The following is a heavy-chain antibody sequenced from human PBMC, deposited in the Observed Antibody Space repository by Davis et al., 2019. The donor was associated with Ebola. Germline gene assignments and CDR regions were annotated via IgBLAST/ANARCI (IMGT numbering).Heavy chain of an antibody. J-gene: IGHJ4*02. D-gene: IGHD3-22*01. V-gene: IGHV4-59*08. CDR1: GGSISSNW. CDR2: IYYSGST. CDR3: ARHTYYYDSSGYYRGDYFDY. Sequence: MPSETLSLTCTVSGGSISSNWWSWVRQPPGKGLEWIGYIYYSGSTNYNPSLKSRVTISVDTSKNQFSLKLSSVTAADTAVYYCARHTYYYDSSGYYRGDYFDYWGQGTLVTVSS.